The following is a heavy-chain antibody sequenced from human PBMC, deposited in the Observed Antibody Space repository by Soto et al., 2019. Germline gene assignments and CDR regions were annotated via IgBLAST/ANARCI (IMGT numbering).Heavy chain of an antibody. Sequence: GGSLRLSCAASGFTFYDYAMHWFRQTPGKGLEWVSGISWNSAIIGYADSVKGRFTISRDNAKNSLYLQMNSLRAEDTALYYYANDCPTVERPADYWGQGTLVTVSS. D-gene: IGHD4-4*01. V-gene: IGHV3-9*01. CDR3: ANDCPTVERPADY. CDR2: ISWNSAII. CDR1: GFTFYDYA. J-gene: IGHJ4*02.